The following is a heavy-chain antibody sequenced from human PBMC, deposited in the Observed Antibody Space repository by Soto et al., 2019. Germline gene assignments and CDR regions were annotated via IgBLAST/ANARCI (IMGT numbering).Heavy chain of an antibody. CDR3: AKEDYGDYNAFDI. J-gene: IGHJ3*02. CDR2: IASDGSKR. V-gene: IGHV3-30*18. Sequence: GGSLRLSCAASGFTFSTYGMHWVRQAPGKGLEWVALIASDGSKRYYADSVKGRFTISRDNSKNTLYLQMNSLRAEDTAVYYCAKEDYGDYNAFDIWGQGTMVTVSS. D-gene: IGHD4-17*01. CDR1: GFTFSTYG.